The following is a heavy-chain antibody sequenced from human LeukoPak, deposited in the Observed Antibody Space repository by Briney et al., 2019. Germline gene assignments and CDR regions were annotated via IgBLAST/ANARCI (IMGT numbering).Heavy chain of an antibody. V-gene: IGHV1-2*02. CDR2: INPNSGGT. Sequence: ASVKVSCKASGYTFTGYYMHWVRQAPGQGLEGRGWINPNSGGTNYAQKFQGRVTMTRDTSISTAYMELSRLRSDDTAVYYCARVRYRLAETYIDYWGQGTLVTVSS. CDR3: ARVRYRLAETYIDY. CDR1: GYTFTGYY. D-gene: IGHD3-16*01. J-gene: IGHJ4*02.